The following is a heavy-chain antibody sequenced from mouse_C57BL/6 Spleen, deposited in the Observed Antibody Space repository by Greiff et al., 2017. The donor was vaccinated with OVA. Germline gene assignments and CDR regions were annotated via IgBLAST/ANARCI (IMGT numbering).Heavy chain of an antibody. Sequence: DVKLVESGGGLVKPGGSLKLSCAASGFTFSSYAMSWVRQTPEKRLEWVATISDGGSYTYYPDNVKGRFTISRDNAKNNLYLQMSHLKSEDTAMYYCARVGGYGSLYYFDYWGQGTTLTVSS. J-gene: IGHJ2*01. D-gene: IGHD1-1*01. CDR1: GFTFSSYA. V-gene: IGHV5-4*03. CDR2: ISDGGSYT. CDR3: ARVGGYGSLYYFDY.